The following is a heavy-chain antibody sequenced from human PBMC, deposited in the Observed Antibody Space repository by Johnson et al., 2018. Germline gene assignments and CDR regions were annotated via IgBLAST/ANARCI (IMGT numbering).Heavy chain of an antibody. Sequence: QVQLQESGPGLVKPSETLSLTCTVSGGSISSYYWSWIRQPPGKGLEWIGYIYYSGSTNYNPSLKSRVTIAVDTSKNQFSLKLGSVTAADTGVYYCARGTYYYDRSGYYSRDAFDIWGQGTMVTVSS. J-gene: IGHJ3*02. CDR3: ARGTYYYDRSGYYSRDAFDI. CDR2: IYYSGST. CDR1: GGSISSYY. D-gene: IGHD3-22*01. V-gene: IGHV4-59*01.